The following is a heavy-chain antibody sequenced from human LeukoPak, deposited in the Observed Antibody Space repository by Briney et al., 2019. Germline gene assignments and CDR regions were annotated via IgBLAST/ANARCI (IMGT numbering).Heavy chain of an antibody. CDR3: ARDVGQQLVPYYYYYGMDV. CDR2: IYYSGST. J-gene: IGHJ6*02. V-gene: IGHV4-39*07. CDR1: GGSISSSSYS. Sequence: PSETLSLTCTASGGSISSSSYSWGWIRQPPGKGLEWIGNIYYSGSTYYNPSLKSRVTISVDTSKNQFSLNLSSVTAADTAVYYCARDVGQQLVPYYYYYGMDVWGQGTTVTVSS. D-gene: IGHD6-13*01.